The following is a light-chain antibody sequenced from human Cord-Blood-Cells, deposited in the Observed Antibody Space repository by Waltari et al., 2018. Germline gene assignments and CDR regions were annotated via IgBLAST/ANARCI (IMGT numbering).Light chain of an antibody. Sequence: QSALTQPPSASGSPGQSVTISCTGTSCDVGGYNSVAWYQQHQGKAPNLIMYEVSTRPSRVPDRFSGSKSGSTASLTVSGIQAEDDAAYYCSSYAGSNNVVFGGGTKQTIL. V-gene: IGLV2-8*01. CDR2: EVS. CDR3: SSYAGSNNVV. J-gene: IGLJ2*01. CDR1: SCDVGGYNS.